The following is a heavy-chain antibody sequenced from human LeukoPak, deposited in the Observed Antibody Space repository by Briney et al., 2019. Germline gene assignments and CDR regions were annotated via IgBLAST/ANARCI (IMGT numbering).Heavy chain of an antibody. Sequence: SETLSLTCTVSGVSINSDAYFWSWIRQPPGKGLEWIGYIYHSGNTYYNPSLKSRVTISVDTSKNQFSLKLSSVTAADTAVYYCASLRADMITFGGVIVMWGQGTLVTVSS. J-gene: IGHJ4*02. CDR3: ASLRADMITFGGVIVM. V-gene: IGHV4-30-2*01. CDR1: GVSINSDAYF. CDR2: IYHSGNT. D-gene: IGHD3-16*02.